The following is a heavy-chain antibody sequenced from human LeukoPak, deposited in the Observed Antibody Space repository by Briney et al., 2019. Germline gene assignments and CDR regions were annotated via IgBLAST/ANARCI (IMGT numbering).Heavy chain of an antibody. J-gene: IGHJ4*02. CDR1: GGSISSGDYY. CDR2: IYYSGST. V-gene: IGHV4-30-4*01. CDR3: ARGSVGATTSPTDY. Sequence: SETLSLTCTVSGGSISSGDYYWSWIRQPPGKGLEWIGYIYYSGSTYYNPSLKSRVTISVDTSKNQFSLKLSSVTAADTAVYYCARGSVGATTSPTDYWGQGTQVTVSS. D-gene: IGHD1-26*01.